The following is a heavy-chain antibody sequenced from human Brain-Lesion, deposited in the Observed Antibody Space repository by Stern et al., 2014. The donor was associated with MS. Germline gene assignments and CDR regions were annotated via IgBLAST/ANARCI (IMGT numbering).Heavy chain of an antibody. V-gene: IGHV3-30*18. Sequence: VQLVASGGGLVQPGGSLRLSCAASGFTYTDYWMRWVRQAPGTGPELVAVISNDGNHKYYAGSVKDRFTISRDNSKNTLYLQMNSLRVEDTAVYYCAKHLAERPFDYWGQGTLVTVSS. CDR2: ISNDGNHK. CDR3: AKHLAERPFDY. J-gene: IGHJ4*02. D-gene: IGHD1-1*01. CDR1: GFTYTDYW.